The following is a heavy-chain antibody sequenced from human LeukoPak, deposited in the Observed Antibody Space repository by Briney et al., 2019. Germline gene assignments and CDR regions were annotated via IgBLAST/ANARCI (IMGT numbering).Heavy chain of an antibody. CDR3: ARARYCSGGTCYAEY. CDR2: IYPGDSDT. CDR1: GYSFTSYW. V-gene: IGHV5-51*01. Sequence: GESLKISCKTSGYSFTSYWIGWVRQMPGKGLEWMGIIYPGDSDTRYSPSFQGQVTISADKSITTAYLQWSSLKASDTAMYYCARARYCSGGTCYAEYWGQGTLVIVSS. J-gene: IGHJ4*02. D-gene: IGHD2-15*01.